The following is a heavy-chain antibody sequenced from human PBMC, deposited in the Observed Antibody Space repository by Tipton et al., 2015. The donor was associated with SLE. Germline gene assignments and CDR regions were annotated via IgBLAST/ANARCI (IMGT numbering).Heavy chain of an antibody. CDR1: GFTFSSYW. D-gene: IGHD2-15*01. CDR3: AREWGGPVVADSYFAY. CDR2: IKQDGSEK. Sequence: SLRLSCAASGFTFSSYWMSWVRQAPGKGLEWVANIKQDGSEKYYVDSVKGRFTISRDNAKNSLYLQMNSLRAEDTAVYYCAREWGGPVVADSYFAYWGQETLVTVSS. J-gene: IGHJ4*02. V-gene: IGHV3-7*01.